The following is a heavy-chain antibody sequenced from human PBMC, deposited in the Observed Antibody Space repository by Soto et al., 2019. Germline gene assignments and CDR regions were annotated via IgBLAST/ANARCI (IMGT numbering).Heavy chain of an antibody. CDR2: IIPIFGTA. CDR1: GGTFSSYA. Sequence: SVKVSCKASGGTFSSYAISWVRQAPGEGLEWMGGIIPIFGTANYAQKFQGRVTITADESTSAAYMELSSLSSEDTAVYYCARAGVASNVGDIVATIWENWFDPWGQGTLVTVSS. D-gene: IGHD5-12*01. V-gene: IGHV1-69*13. J-gene: IGHJ5*02. CDR3: ARAGVASNVGDIVATIWENWFDP.